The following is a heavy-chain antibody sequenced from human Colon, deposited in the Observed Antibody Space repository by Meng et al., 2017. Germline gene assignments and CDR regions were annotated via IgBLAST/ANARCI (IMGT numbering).Heavy chain of an antibody. CDR1: GGSVSSGGYY. Sequence: QVQLQRSGPGLGKPSQTLSLTCTVSGGSVSSGGYYWSWIRQRPGKGLEYIGYIFYTGSTYYSPSLKSRLTFSLDTSKNQFSLKLDFATAADTAVYYCAGARATVTTLEPFNLWGRGTLVTVSS. CDR3: AGARATVTTLEPFNL. J-gene: IGHJ2*01. V-gene: IGHV4-31*03. CDR2: IFYTGST. D-gene: IGHD4-17*01.